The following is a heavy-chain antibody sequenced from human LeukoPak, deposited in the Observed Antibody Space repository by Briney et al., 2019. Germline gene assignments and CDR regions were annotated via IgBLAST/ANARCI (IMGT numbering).Heavy chain of an antibody. J-gene: IGHJ4*02. CDR1: GGSISSGDYY. CDR3: ARAYYDILTGYYRTSYYFDY. CDR2: IYYSGST. Sequence: SQTLSLTCTVSGGSISSGDYYWSWIRQPPGKGLEWIGYIYYSGSTYYNPSLESRVTISVDTSKNQFSLKLSSVTAADTAVYYCARAYYDILTGYYRTSYYFDYWGQGTLVTVSS. V-gene: IGHV4-30-4*01. D-gene: IGHD3-9*01.